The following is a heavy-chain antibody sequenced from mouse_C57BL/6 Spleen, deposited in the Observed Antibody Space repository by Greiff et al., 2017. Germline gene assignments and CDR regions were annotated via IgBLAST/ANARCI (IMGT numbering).Heavy chain of an antibody. V-gene: IGHV1-55*01. CDR1: GYTFTSYW. D-gene: IGHD2-5*01. CDR3: ARSDYSNYGCYAMDY. J-gene: IGHJ4*01. Sequence: QVQLQQPGAELVKPGASVKMSCKASGYTFTSYWITWVKQRPGQGLEWIGDIYPGSGSTNYNEKFKSKATLTVDTSSSTAYMQLSSLTSEDSAVYYCARSDYSNYGCYAMDYWGQGTSVTVSS. CDR2: IYPGSGST.